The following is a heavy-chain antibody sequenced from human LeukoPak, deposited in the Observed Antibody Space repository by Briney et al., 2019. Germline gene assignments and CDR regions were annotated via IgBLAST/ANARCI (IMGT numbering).Heavy chain of an antibody. J-gene: IGHJ5*02. CDR1: GYTFTGYY. D-gene: IGHD3-3*01. CDR3: ARDLRDFWSGNYNWFDP. CDR2: TNPNSCGT. V-gene: IGHV1-2*02. Sequence: ASVKVSCKASGYTFTGYYMHWVRQAPGQGLEWMGWTNPNSCGTNYAQKFQGRVTMTRDTSISTAYMELSRLRSDDTAVYYCARDLRDFWSGNYNWFDPWGQGTLVTVSS.